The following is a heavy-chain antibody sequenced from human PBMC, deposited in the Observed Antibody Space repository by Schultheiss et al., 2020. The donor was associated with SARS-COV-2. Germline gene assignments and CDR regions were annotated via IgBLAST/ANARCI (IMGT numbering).Heavy chain of an antibody. D-gene: IGHD3-22*01. J-gene: IGHJ3*02. V-gene: IGHV1-18*01. CDR3: ARGLDYYDSSGYYQDAFDI. CDR1: GYTFTSYG. Sequence: ASVKVSCKASGYTFTSYGISWVQQAPGQGLEWMGWISAYNGNTNYAQKFQGWVTMTRDTSISTAYMELSRLRSDDTAVYYCARGLDYYDSSGYYQDAFDIWGQGTMVTVSS. CDR2: ISAYNGNT.